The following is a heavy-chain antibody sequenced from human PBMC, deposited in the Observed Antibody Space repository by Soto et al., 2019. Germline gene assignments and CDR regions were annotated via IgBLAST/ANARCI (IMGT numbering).Heavy chain of an antibody. V-gene: IGHV1-18*04. CDR3: AREGVPLATLPGNCFDS. CDR1: NYTFINYG. CDR2: VSPSYGKT. Sequence: QVHLVQSGAEAKKPGASVKVSCKASNYTFINYGIGWVRQAPGHGLERMGWVSPSYGKTYDAHKFQGRVTMTTDSTTGTVDMELRSLRSDDTAVYFCAREGVPLATLPGNCFDSWGQGTLVTVSS. D-gene: IGHD2-15*01. J-gene: IGHJ5*01.